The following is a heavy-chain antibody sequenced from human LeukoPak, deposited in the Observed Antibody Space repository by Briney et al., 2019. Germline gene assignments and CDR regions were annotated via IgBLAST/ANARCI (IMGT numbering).Heavy chain of an antibody. CDR1: GYTFTSYY. J-gene: IGHJ6*04. Sequence: ASVKVSCKASGYTFTSYYMHWVRQAPGQGLGWMGIINPSGGSTSYAQKFQGRVTMTRDTSTSTVYMELSSLRSEDTAVYYCASGIFGYSREDYYYYGMDVWGKGTTVTVSS. CDR2: INPSGGST. D-gene: IGHD3-3*01. V-gene: IGHV1-46*01. CDR3: ASGIFGYSREDYYYYGMDV.